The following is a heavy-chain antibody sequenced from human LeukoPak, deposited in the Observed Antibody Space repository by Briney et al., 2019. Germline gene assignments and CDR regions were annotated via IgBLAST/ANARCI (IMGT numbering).Heavy chain of an antibody. CDR1: GFIFSHYA. CDR3: ARDAQRGFDYSNWLQY. Sequence: PGTSLRLSCAASGFIFSHYALHWVRQAPGKGLEWVAVIWSDGTNRYYGDSVKGRFSISRDDSKKRVFLQMNSLRADDTAVYYCARDAQRGFDYSNWLQYWGQGALVTVSS. J-gene: IGHJ4*02. V-gene: IGHV3-33*01. D-gene: IGHD4-11*01. CDR2: IWSDGTNR.